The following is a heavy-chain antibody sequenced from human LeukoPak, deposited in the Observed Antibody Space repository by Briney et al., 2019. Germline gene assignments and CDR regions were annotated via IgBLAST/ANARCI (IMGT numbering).Heavy chain of an antibody. J-gene: IGHJ4*02. Sequence: SENLSLTCTVSGGSITSHYWSWLRQPPGKGLEWIAYMFDSVNTKDNPSLTSRLTLSADTSNNQFSLRLRYVTAADTAMYYCATIKRGSIYGYFDFWGQGIKVTVSS. CDR1: GGSITSHY. V-gene: IGHV4-59*11. CDR3: ATIKRGSIYGYFDF. D-gene: IGHD5-18*01. CDR2: MFDSVNT.